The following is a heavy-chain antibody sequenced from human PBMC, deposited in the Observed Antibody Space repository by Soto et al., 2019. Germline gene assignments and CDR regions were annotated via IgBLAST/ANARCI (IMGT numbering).Heavy chain of an antibody. CDR3: ARHDGDYYDSSGGFDY. D-gene: IGHD3-22*01. CDR2: IYYSGST. J-gene: IGHJ4*02. CDR1: GGSISSSSYY. V-gene: IGHV4-39*01. Sequence: SETLSLTCTVSGGSISSSSYYWGWIRQPPGKGLEWIGSIYYSGSTYCNPSLKSRVTISVDTSKNQFSLKLSSVTAADTAVYYCARHDGDYYDSSGGFDYWGQGTLVTVSS.